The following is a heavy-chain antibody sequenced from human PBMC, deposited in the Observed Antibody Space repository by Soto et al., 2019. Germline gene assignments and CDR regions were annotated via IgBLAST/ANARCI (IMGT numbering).Heavy chain of an antibody. CDR2: ISWNSETM. CDR3: KAMKWGRMTTIPYFDS. Sequence: EVQLVESGGGLVQPGRSLRLSCAASGFTVDDYAMHWVRQAPGKGLEWVSGISWNSETMDYVDSIKGRFTISRDNAKRTLFVVIKSLSPDKSSLCCSKAMKWGRMTTIPYFDSWGQGTLVTGSS. CDR1: GFTVDDYA. J-gene: IGHJ4*02. D-gene: IGHD3-16*01. V-gene: IGHV3-9*01.